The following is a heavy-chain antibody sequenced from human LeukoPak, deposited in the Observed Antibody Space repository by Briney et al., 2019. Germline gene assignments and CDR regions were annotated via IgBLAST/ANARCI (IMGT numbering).Heavy chain of an antibody. Sequence: GGSLRLSCAASGFTFGNSWVHWVRQAPGKGLVWVSLINADGSIRTYADSVRGRFTIARDNGRNTLSLQMNSLTIEDTAVYYCIVVVEPPDSDGFDVWGQGTMITVSS. D-gene: IGHD1-14*01. J-gene: IGHJ3*01. CDR2: INADGSIR. CDR1: GFTFGNSW. CDR3: IVVVEPPDSDGFDV. V-gene: IGHV3-74*01.